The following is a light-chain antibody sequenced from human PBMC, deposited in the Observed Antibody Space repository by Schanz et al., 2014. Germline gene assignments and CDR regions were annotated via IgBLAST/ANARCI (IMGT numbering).Light chain of an antibody. J-gene: IGKJ2*01. CDR1: QTVLSNF. CDR3: QQYSSSPYT. Sequence: VVLTQSPGTLSLSPGERATLFCRASQTVLSNFLGWYQHIPGQAPRLLMYGASTRATGIPDRFSGSGNGTAFNPTISRLEPEDFAVYYCQQYSSSPYTFGQGTKLEVK. V-gene: IGKV3-20*01. CDR2: GAS.